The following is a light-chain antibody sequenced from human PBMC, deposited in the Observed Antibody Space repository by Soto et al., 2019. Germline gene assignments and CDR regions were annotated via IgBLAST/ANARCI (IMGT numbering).Light chain of an antibody. CDR1: QSLLHSNAYNY. CDR3: MQALQTPVT. CDR2: LGS. J-gene: IGKJ4*01. V-gene: IGKV2-28*01. Sequence: DLVMTQSPLSLPVTPGEPASISCRSSQSLLHSNAYNYLDWYLQKPGQSPQLLIYLGSNRASGVPDRFSGSGSGTDFTLKISRVEAEDVGVYYCMQALQTPVTFGGGTKVEIK.